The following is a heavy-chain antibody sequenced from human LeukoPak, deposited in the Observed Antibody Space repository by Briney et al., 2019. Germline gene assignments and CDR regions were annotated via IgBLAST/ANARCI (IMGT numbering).Heavy chain of an antibody. V-gene: IGHV4-30-2*01. J-gene: IGHJ6*02. CDR1: GGSISSGGYS. CDR3: ARKSYSSGWYPYYGMDV. CDR2: IYHSGST. Sequence: SETLSLTCAVSGGSISSGGYSWSWIRQPPGKGLEWIGYIYHSGSTNYNPSLKSRVTISVNTSKNQFSLKLSSVTAADTAVYYCARKSYSSGWYPYYGMDVWGQGTTVTVSS. D-gene: IGHD6-19*01.